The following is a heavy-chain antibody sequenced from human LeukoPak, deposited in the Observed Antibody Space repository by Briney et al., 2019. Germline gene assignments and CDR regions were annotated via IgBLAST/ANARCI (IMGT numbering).Heavy chain of an antibody. CDR1: GGSISSSSYY. CDR2: IYYSGRT. J-gene: IGHJ4*02. CDR3: SRNPYYYDSRGDYKRGTRGTFGY. D-gene: IGHD3-22*01. Sequence: PSETLSLTCTVSGGSISSSSYYWGWIRQPPGKGLEWIGSIYYSGRTYYNPSLKSRVTISVDTSKNQFSLKLRSVTAADTAVYYCSRNPYYYDSRGDYKRGTRGTFGYWVQGNLV. V-gene: IGHV4-39*07.